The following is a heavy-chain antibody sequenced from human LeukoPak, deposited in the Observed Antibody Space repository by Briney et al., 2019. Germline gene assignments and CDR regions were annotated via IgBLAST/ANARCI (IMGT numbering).Heavy chain of an antibody. Sequence: PSETLSLTCAVYGGSFSGYYWNWIRQPPGKGLEWIGEINHSGSTNYNPSLKSRVTISADTSKNQFSLKLSSVTAADTAVYYCARGPPAKPGTGYYYGMDVWGQGTTVTVSS. CDR1: GGSFSGYY. CDR2: INHSGST. V-gene: IGHV4-34*01. J-gene: IGHJ6*02. CDR3: ARGPPAKPGTGYYYGMDV. D-gene: IGHD2-2*01.